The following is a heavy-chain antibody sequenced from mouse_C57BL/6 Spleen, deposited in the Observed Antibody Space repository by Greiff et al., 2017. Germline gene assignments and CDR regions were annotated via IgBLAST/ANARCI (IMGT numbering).Heavy chain of an antibody. D-gene: IGHD3-3*01. CDR3: ARKDGTGTGYYAMDD. V-gene: IGHV2-2*01. CDR1: GFSLTSYG. J-gene: IGHJ4*01. CDR2: IWSGGST. Sequence: VQLVESGPGLVQPSQSLSITCTASGFSLTSYGVHWVRQSPGKGLEWLGVIWSGGSTDYNAAFISSLSISKDNSKSQIFFKMNSLQADDTAIYYCARKDGTGTGYYAMDDWGQGTSVTVSS.